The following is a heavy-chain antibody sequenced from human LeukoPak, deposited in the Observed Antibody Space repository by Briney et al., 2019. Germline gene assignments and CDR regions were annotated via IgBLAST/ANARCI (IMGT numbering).Heavy chain of an antibody. CDR3: APEGGYSYDY. Sequence: GGSLRLSCVASGFTFSSHWMTWVRQAPGKGLEWVATINQDGSEKYYVVSVKGRFTISRDNAKNTLYLEMNSLRAEDTAVYYCAPEGGYSYDYWGQGTLVTVSS. CDR1: GFTFSSHW. V-gene: IGHV3-7*01. D-gene: IGHD5-18*01. CDR2: INQDGSEK. J-gene: IGHJ4*02.